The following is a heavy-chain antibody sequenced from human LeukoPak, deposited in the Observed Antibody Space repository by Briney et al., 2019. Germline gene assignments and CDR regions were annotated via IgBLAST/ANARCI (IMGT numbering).Heavy chain of an antibody. V-gene: IGHV3-74*01. CDR2: INNDGSST. CDR1: GFTFSSCW. CDR3: VRAGYSGYDLDY. Sequence: GGSLRLSCAASGFTFSSCWMHWVRQAPGKGLVWVSHINNDGSSTSYADSVKGRFTISRDNAKNTLYLQMNSLRAGDTAVYYCVRAGYSGYDLDYWGQGTLVTVSS. J-gene: IGHJ4*02. D-gene: IGHD5-12*01.